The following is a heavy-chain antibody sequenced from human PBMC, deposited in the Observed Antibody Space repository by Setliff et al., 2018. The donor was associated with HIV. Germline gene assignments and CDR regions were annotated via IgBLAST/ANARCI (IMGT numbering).Heavy chain of an antibody. Sequence: LSLTCSVSGGSISVNNYYWAWVRQPPGKGLEWIGSVHKSGNSYYKPSLKSRATISVDTSENHFSLRLSSVTAADTAVYYCARSTAEIAVAGIWGQGTMVTVSS. CDR2: VHKSGNS. V-gene: IGHV4-39*02. CDR1: GGSISVNNYY. CDR3: ARSTAEIAVAGI. J-gene: IGHJ3*02. D-gene: IGHD6-19*01.